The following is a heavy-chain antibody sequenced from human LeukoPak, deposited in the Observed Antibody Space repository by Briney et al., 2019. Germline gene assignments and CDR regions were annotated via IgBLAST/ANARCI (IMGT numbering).Heavy chain of an antibody. V-gene: IGHV3-30*02. D-gene: IGHD6-13*01. CDR3: ARDGSSSWYLAYYFDY. CDR2: IQYDGSKK. CDR1: GFTFSSNG. J-gene: IGHJ4*02. Sequence: GGSLRLSCVASGFTFSSNGMHWVRQAPGKGLEWVTFIQYDGSKKYYADSVKGRFTISRDNSKNTLSLQMNSLKTGDTAVYYCARDGSSSWYLAYYFDYWGQGTLVTVSS.